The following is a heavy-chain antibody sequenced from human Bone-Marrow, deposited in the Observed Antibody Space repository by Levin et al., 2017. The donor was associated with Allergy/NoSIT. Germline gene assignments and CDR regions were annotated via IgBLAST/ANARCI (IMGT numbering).Heavy chain of an antibody. D-gene: IGHD2-21*01. J-gene: IGHJ4*02. CDR2: IKGDGTRT. CDR1: GFTFSNFY. V-gene: IGHV3-74*01. CDR3: VRGLWGRDDF. Sequence: GGSLRLSCEASGFTFSNFYMHWVRQCPGKGLVWMSHIKGDGTRTDYADSVRGRFSISRDNARDILYLQMNSLTRDDTGVFDCVRGLWGRDDFWGQGTLVTVSS.